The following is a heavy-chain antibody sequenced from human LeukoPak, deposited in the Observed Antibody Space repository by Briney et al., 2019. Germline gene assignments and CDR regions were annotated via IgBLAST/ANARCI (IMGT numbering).Heavy chain of an antibody. CDR1: GGSISSSSYY. D-gene: IGHD3-9*01. CDR3: ARRDIFTDYFGN. J-gene: IGHJ4*02. V-gene: IGHV4-39*01. Sequence: PSETLSLTCTVSGGSISSSSYYWGWIRQPPGKGLEWIGSIYYSGSTYYNPSLKSRVTISVDTSKNQFSLKLSSVTAADTAVNYCARRDIFTDYFGNWGQGTLVTVSS. CDR2: IYYSGST.